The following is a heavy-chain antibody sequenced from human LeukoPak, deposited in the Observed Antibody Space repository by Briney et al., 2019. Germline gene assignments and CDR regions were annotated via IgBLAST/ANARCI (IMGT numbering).Heavy chain of an antibody. CDR1: GFSFSTYA. J-gene: IGHJ4*02. V-gene: IGHV3-21*01. D-gene: IGHD5-24*01. Sequence: GGSLRLSCAASGFSFSTYAISWVRQAPGKGLEWVSCISTTSSYIFYADSVRGRFTISRDNAKNSLYLQMDSLRAEDTAVYYCARDRRDGYFDYWGQGTLVTVSS. CDR2: ISTTSSYI. CDR3: ARDRRDGYFDY.